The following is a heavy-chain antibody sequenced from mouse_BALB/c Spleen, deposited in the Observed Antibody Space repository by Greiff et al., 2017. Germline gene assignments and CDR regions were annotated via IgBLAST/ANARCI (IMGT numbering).Heavy chain of an antibody. CDR3: ARGWDWFAY. V-gene: IGHV14-3*02. D-gene: IGHD4-1*01. J-gene: IGHJ3*01. CDR1: GFNIKDTY. Sequence: LVESGAELVKPGASVKLSCTASGFNIKDTYMHWVKQRPEQGLEWIGRIDPANGNTKYDPKFQGKATITADTSSNTAYLQLSSLTSEDTAVYYCARGWDWFAYWGQGTLVTVSA. CDR2: IDPANGNT.